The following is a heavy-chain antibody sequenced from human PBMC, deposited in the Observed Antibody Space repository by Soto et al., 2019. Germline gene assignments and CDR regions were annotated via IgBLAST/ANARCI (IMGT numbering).Heavy chain of an antibody. J-gene: IGHJ4*02. Sequence: PSDTPCLTCTVYADSLSSTTSSWSWIRQPPGKGLEWIGNLYYSGRTYYNPSLTSRVTISVDTSKNQFSLKLSSGTGADAAVYFCARHLAVATDRSIGYWGQGTLVTVS. CDR1: ADSLSSTTSS. D-gene: IGHD6-19*01. CDR2: LYYSGRT. V-gene: IGHV4-39*01. CDR3: ARHLAVATDRSIGY.